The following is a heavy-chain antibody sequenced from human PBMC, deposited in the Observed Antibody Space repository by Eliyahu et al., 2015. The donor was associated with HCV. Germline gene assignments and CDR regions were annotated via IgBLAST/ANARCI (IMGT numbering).Heavy chain of an antibody. D-gene: IGHD5/OR15-5a*01. CDR1: GGSISGNTFC. Sequence: QLQESGPGLVKLSETLSLSCTVSGGSISGNTFCWGWIRQPPGKGLEWIGTIFYNGNIYYNPSLKTAVVISVDTSKSHFSLRLTSVTATDTAVYFCARHECLSPTFQSWDRGILVTVSS. CDR2: IFYNGNI. V-gene: IGHV4-39*02. CDR3: ARHECLSPTFQS. J-gene: IGHJ4*02.